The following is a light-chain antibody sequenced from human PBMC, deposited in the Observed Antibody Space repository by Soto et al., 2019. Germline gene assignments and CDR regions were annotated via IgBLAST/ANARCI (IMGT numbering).Light chain of an antibody. V-gene: IGKV1-33*01. CDR1: QDIAKN. CDR3: QQYDNLLPIT. CDR2: DAS. Sequence: IQMTQSPSSLSASVGDRVTITCQASQDIAKNLNWYQQKPGKAPKLLIYDASSLQTGVPSRLSGSGSATHFTFTISSLQSEDIAPYYCQQYDNLLPITFGQGTRLESK. J-gene: IGKJ5*01.